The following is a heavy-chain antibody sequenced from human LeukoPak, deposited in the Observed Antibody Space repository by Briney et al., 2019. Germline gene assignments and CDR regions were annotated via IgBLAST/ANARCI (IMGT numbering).Heavy chain of an antibody. D-gene: IGHD5-12*01. CDR3: AREWVTRGYSGYDS. J-gene: IGHJ5*02. Sequence: GGSLRLSCAASGFTVSSNYMSWVRQAPGKGLEWVAVISYDGSNKYYADSVKGRFTISRDNSKNTLYLQMNSLRAEDTAVYYCAREWVTRGYSGYDSWGQGTLVTVSS. CDR2: ISYDGSNK. V-gene: IGHV3-30*01. CDR1: GFTVSSNY.